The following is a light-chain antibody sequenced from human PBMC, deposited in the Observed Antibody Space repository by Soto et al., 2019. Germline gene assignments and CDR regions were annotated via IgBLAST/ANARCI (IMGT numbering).Light chain of an antibody. Sequence: ELLMTQSPSTLSVSPGERATLSCRASQSVDSNLAWYQPKPGQAPRLLIYGASTGATGISARLSGSGSGTEFTLTISSLQSEDFGVYYCQQYNNWWTFGQGTKVDIK. CDR2: GAS. J-gene: IGKJ1*01. V-gene: IGKV3-15*01. CDR1: QSVDSN. CDR3: QQYNNWWT.